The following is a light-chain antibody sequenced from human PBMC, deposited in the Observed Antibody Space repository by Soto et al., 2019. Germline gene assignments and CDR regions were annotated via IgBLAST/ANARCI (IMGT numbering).Light chain of an antibody. CDR1: QRINNY. J-gene: IGKJ5*01. CDR2: AAS. V-gene: IGKV1-39*01. Sequence: DIQMTQSPSSLSASFGDRVTITCRSSQRINNYLNWYQQKPGKAPNLLIYAASILQSGVPSRFSGSGSGTDFTLTISSLHPEDFATYYCQQSSSSPITFGQGTRLEIK. CDR3: QQSSSSPIT.